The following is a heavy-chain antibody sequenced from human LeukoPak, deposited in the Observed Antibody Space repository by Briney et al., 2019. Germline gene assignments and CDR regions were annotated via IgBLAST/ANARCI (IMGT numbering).Heavy chain of an antibody. V-gene: IGHV3-23*01. Sequence: PGGSLRLSCAASGFTFNIYAMSWVRQAPGKGLAWVSGLNEDGGYTYYAHYVKRRFTISRNNANTTLYLQISSLSADTTAIYYCVRDFSCSGGSCPLFDSWGQGTLVSVSS. CDR3: VRDFSCSGGSCPLFDS. D-gene: IGHD2-15*01. CDR1: GFTFNIYA. J-gene: IGHJ4*02. CDR2: LNEDGGYT.